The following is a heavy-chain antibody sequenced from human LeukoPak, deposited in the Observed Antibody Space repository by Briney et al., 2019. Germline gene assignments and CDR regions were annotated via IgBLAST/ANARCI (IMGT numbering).Heavy chain of an antibody. D-gene: IGHD4-17*01. CDR2: IYTSGST. J-gene: IGHJ5*02. CDR1: GGSISSGSYY. V-gene: IGHV4-61*02. CDR3: ARGHYGDFNWFDP. Sequence: SETLSLTCTVSGGSISSGSYYWSWIRQPGGKGLEWIGRIYTSGSTNYNPSLKSRVTISVDTSKNQFSLKLSSVTAADTAVYYCARGHYGDFNWFDPWGQGTLVTVSS.